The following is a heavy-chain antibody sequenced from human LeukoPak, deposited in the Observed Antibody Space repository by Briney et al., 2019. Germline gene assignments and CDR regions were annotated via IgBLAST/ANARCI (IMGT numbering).Heavy chain of an antibody. Sequence: PGGSLRLSCAASSFTFSSYNMNWVRQAPGKGLEWVSSISSSGSYIYYRDSVKGRFTISRDNAENSLYLQMNSLRAEDTAVYYCARATYYDFWSGYSWVNWFDPWGQGTLVTVSS. D-gene: IGHD3-3*01. CDR2: ISSSGSYI. CDR1: SFTFSSYN. J-gene: IGHJ5*02. CDR3: ARATYYDFWSGYSWVNWFDP. V-gene: IGHV3-21*01.